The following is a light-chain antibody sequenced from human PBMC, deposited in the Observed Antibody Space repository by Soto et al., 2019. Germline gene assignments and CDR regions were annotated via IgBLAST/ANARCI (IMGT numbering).Light chain of an antibody. CDR3: QQVNTYPPRA. CDR2: EAS. Sequence: DIQLTQSPSFLSASVGDRVTIACRASQGINSYLAWYQQKPGKAPKLLIYEASTLQSGVPSRFSGSGSGTDFSLTISSLQPEDIATYYCQQVNTYPPRAFGQGTKVEIK. CDR1: QGINSY. V-gene: IGKV1-9*01. J-gene: IGKJ1*01.